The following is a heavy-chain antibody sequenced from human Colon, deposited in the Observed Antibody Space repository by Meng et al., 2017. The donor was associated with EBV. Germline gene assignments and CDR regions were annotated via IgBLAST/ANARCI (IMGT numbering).Heavy chain of an antibody. D-gene: IGHD5-18*01. CDR1: AGSISSVYW. J-gene: IGHJ4*02. CDR2: IYHSGST. CDR3: ARGGYYSFDY. V-gene: IGHV4-4*02. Sequence: ESAPGKVKQSHTLSLTGAVSAGSISSVYWWTWVRQPPGKGLELIGEIYHSGSTNDQPSLKSRVTISVAKNKHQFSMKLNIVPAENTAVYYCARGGYYSFDYWGQRTLVTVSS.